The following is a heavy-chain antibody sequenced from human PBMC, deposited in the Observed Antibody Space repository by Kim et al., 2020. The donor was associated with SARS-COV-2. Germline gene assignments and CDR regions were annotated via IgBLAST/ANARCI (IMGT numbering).Heavy chain of an antibody. Sequence: GGSLRLSCAASGFTFSSYAMHWVRQAPGKGLEWVAVISYDGSNKYYADSVKGRFTISRDNSKNTLYLQMNSLRAEDTAVYYCARGKSGYYGDYWGQGTLVTVYS. D-gene: IGHD3-22*01. CDR1: GFTFSSYA. V-gene: IGHV3-30-3*01. J-gene: IGHJ4*02. CDR3: ARGKSGYYGDY. CDR2: ISYDGSNK.